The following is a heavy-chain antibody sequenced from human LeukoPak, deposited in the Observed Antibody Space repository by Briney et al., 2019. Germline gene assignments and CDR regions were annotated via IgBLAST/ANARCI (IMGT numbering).Heavy chain of an antibody. CDR1: GGSISSRTYY. J-gene: IGHJ4*02. V-gene: IGHV4-39*06. CDR3: AGAGSGSYFAYR. CDR2: IYYSGST. D-gene: IGHD3-10*01. Sequence: SETLSLTCTVSGGSISSRTYYWGWIRQPPGEGLEWIGSIYYSGSTYYNPSLKSRVTISVDTSKNQFALKLSSVTAADTAVYCCAGAGSGSYFAYRWGQGTLVTVSS.